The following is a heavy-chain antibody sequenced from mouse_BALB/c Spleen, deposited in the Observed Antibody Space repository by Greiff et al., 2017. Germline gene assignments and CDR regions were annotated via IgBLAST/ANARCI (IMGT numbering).Heavy chain of an antibody. Sequence: QVQLQQSGAELVRPGASVTLSCKASGYTFTDYEMHWVKQTPVHGLEWIGAIDPETGGTAYNQKFKGKATLTADKSSSTAYMELRSLTSEDSAVYYGTRSTMITKGYAMDYWGQGTSVTVSA. CDR1: GYTFTDYE. CDR3: TRSTMITKGYAMDY. CDR2: IDPETGGT. D-gene: IGHD2-4*01. J-gene: IGHJ4*01. V-gene: IGHV1-15*01.